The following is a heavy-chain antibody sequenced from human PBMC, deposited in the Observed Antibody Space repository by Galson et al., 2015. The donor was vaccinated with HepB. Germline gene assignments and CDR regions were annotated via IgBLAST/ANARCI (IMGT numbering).Heavy chain of an antibody. V-gene: IGHV3-7*03. CDR3: ASARDGVFDY. Sequence: SLRLSCAASGFTFSSYSMNWVRQAPGKGLEWVANIEQDESKKYYVDSVKGRFTISRDNAKNSLYLQMNSLRAEDTALYYCASARDGVFDYWGQGTQVTVSS. J-gene: IGHJ4*02. D-gene: IGHD3-16*01. CDR1: GFTFSSYS. CDR2: IEQDESKK.